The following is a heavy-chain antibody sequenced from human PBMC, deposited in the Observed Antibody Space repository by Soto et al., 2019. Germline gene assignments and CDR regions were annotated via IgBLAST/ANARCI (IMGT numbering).Heavy chain of an antibody. CDR2: FDPEGGET. J-gene: IGHJ4*02. CDR3: ATLPYYDFWSGYYSFDY. V-gene: IGHV1-24*01. D-gene: IGHD3-3*01. CDR1: GYTLTELS. Sequence: ASVKGSCKVSGYTLTELSMHWVRQAPGKGLEWMGGFDPEGGETIYAQKFQGRVTMTEDTSTDTAYMELSSLRSEDTAVYYCATLPYYDFWSGYYSFDYWGQGTLVTVSS.